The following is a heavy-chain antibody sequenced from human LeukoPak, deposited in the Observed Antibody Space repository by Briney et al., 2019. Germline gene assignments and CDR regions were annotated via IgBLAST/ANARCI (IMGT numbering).Heavy chain of an antibody. D-gene: IGHD3-10*01. Sequence: PGGSLRLSCSASGFTFSSYAMHWVRQAPGKGLEYVSAISSNGGSTYYADSVRGRFTISRDNSKNTLYLQMSSLRAEDTAVYYCARAVNYYGSGPFGYFDYWGQGTLVTVSS. V-gene: IGHV3-64D*06. CDR3: ARAVNYYGSGPFGYFDY. CDR2: ISSNGGST. J-gene: IGHJ4*02. CDR1: GFTFSSYA.